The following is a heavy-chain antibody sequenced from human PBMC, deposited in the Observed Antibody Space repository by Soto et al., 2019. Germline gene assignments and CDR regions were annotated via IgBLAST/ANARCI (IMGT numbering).Heavy chain of an antibody. CDR2: IKQDGSEK. V-gene: IGHV3-7*03. J-gene: IGHJ4*02. CDR3: ARGDYFDRRFDF. Sequence: EVQLVESGGGLVQPGGSLRLSCVASGFTFSNDWMSWVRQAPGQGLEWVATIKQDGSEKYYVDSVKGRFTVSRDNTKNSLYLQMNYLRAEDTAVYYCARGDYFDRRFDFWGQGALVTVSS. CDR1: GFTFSNDW. D-gene: IGHD3-9*01.